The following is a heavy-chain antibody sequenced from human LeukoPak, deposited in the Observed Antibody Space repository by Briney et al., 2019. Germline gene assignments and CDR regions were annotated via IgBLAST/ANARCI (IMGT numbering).Heavy chain of an antibody. V-gene: IGHV3-49*04. CDR1: GFTFSNAW. CDR3: TRGGGYSYGYFDY. J-gene: IGHJ4*02. D-gene: IGHD5-18*01. Sequence: GGSLRLSCAASGFTFSNAWMSWVRQAPGKGLEWVGFIRSKAYGGTTEYAASVKGRFTISRDDSKSIAYLQMNSLKTEDTAVYYCTRGGGYSYGYFDYWGQGTLVTVSS. CDR2: IRSKAYGGTT.